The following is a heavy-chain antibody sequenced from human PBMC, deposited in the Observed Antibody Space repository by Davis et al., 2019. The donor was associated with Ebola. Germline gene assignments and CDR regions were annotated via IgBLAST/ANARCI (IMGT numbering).Heavy chain of an antibody. Sequence: PGGSLRLSCAASGFTLRNYAMSWVRQAPGKGLEWVSAISGSGDSTYYADSVKGRFTISRDSSKNTLYLQMNRLRAEDTAVYYCAKTYCSNASCPLDHHYYYYYMDVWGKGTTVTVSS. J-gene: IGHJ6*03. CDR1: GFTLRNYA. CDR2: ISGSGDST. D-gene: IGHD2-2*01. CDR3: AKTYCSNASCPLDHHYYYYYMDV. V-gene: IGHV3-23*01.